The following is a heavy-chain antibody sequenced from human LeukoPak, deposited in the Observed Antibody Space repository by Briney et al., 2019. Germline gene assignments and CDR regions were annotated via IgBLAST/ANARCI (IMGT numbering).Heavy chain of an antibody. CDR1: GYTFTRYG. V-gene: IGHV1-18*01. CDR3: AREGGIVATTAFDY. D-gene: IGHD5-12*01. J-gene: IGHJ4*02. Sequence: ASVKVSCKASGYTFTRYGIIWVRQAPGQGLEWMGWISAYNGNTNYAQKLQGRVTVTTDTPTSTVYMELRSLRSDDTAVYYCAREGGIVATTAFDYWGQGTLVTVSS. CDR2: ISAYNGNT.